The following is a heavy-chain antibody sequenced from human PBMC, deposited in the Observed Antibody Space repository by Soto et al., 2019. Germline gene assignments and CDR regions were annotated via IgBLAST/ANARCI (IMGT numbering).Heavy chain of an antibody. CDR3: ARGAAVTGDGRYYYNSDVTDD. J-gene: IGHJ6*02. Sequence: SQTLSLTCAISGDSVSSNSAAWNWIRQSPSRGLEWLGRTSYRSKWYNDYAVSVKSRITINPDTSKHQFSLQLNSVTPEDTAVYYCARGAAVTGDGRYYYNSDVTDDWGQGTTVTVSS. V-gene: IGHV6-1*01. CDR1: GDSVSSNSAA. D-gene: IGHD6-19*01. CDR2: TSYRSKWYN.